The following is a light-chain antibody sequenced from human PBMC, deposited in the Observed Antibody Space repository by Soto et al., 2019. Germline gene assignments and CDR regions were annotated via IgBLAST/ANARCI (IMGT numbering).Light chain of an antibody. CDR3: QRYDISPSP. V-gene: IGKV3-20*01. Sequence: EIVLTQSPGTLSLSPGERATLSCMASQSVSSTYLAWYQQKPGQAPRLLIYGASSRATGIPDRFSGSGSGTDFTLTISRLEPEDCAVYYCQRYDISPSPFGQGTKLEIK. J-gene: IGKJ2*01. CDR2: GAS. CDR1: QSVSSTY.